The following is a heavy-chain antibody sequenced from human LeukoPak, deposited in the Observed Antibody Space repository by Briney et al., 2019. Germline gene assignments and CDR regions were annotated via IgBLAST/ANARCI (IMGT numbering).Heavy chain of an antibody. Sequence: GGSLRLSCTASGFSFSDYAMHWVPQAPGKGLEFVASISSFAGSDIRYGNSVKGRFAISRDNPKNTLYLQMNSLRAEDTAVYYCANDEEGGWSASGYFQHWGQGTLVTVSS. CDR2: ISSFAGSD. J-gene: IGHJ1*01. D-gene: IGHD6-19*01. CDR3: ANDEEGGWSASGYFQH. V-gene: IGHV3-64*04. CDR1: GFSFSDYA.